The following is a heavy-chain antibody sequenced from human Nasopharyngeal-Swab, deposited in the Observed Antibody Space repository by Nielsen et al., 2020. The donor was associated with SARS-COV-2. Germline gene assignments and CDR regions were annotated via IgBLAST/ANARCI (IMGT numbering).Heavy chain of an antibody. D-gene: IGHD5-24*01. CDR2: IYYSGST. J-gene: IGHJ4*02. V-gene: IGHV4-39*01. Sequence: GSLRLSCTVSGGSISSSSYYWGWIRQPPGKGLEWIGSIYYSGSTYYNPSLKSRVTISVDTSKNQFSLKLSSVTAADTAVYYCAGVSMDFDYWGQGTLVTVSS. CDR3: AGVSMDFDY. CDR1: GGSISSSSYY.